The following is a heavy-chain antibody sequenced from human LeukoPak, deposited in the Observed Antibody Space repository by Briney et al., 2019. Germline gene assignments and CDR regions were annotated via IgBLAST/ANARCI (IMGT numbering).Heavy chain of an antibody. CDR3: ARMTPDSPSFDY. CDR2: IDWDDDK. CDR1: VFSLSTPEMC. Sequence: SGPALVKPTQTLTLTCTFSVFSLSTPEMCVTWIRQPPGKALEWLARIDWDDDKFYSPSLRTRLTISKDTPKNQVVLRMTNMDPVDTGTYYCARMTPDSPSFDYWGQGALITVSS. D-gene: IGHD2-15*01. V-gene: IGHV2-70*17. J-gene: IGHJ4*02.